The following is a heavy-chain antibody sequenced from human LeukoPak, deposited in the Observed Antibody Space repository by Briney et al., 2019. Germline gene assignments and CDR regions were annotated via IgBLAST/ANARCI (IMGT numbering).Heavy chain of an antibody. D-gene: IGHD1-26*01. CDR3: AREFRYSGSYYGDY. CDR2: ISAYNGNT. CDR1: GYTFTSYG. V-gene: IGHV1-18*01. J-gene: IGHJ4*02. Sequence: RASVKVSCKASGYTFTSYGISWVRQAPGQGLEWMGWISAYNGNTNYAQKLQGRVTMTTDTSTGTAYMELRSLRSDDTAVYYCAREFRYSGSYYGDYWGQGTLVTVSS.